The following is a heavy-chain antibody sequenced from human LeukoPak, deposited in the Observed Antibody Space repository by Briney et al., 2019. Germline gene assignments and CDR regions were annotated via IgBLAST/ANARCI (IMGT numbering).Heavy chain of an antibody. CDR2: IYYSGST. CDR1: GGSISSSSYY. J-gene: IGHJ3*02. CDR3: ARLEGAFDI. V-gene: IGHV4-39*01. Sequence: SETLSLTCTVSGGSISSSSYYWGWIRQPPGKGLEWIGSIYYSGSTYYNPSLKSRVTISVDASKNQFSLKLSSVTAADTAVYYCARLEGAFDIWGQGTMVTVSS.